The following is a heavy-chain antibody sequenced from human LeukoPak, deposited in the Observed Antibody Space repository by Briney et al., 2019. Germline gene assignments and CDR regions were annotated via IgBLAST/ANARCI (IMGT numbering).Heavy chain of an antibody. V-gene: IGHV4-39*01. CDR1: GGSISSSGYY. D-gene: IGHD6-25*01. CDR2: IYSSGST. Sequence: PSETLSLTCTVSGGSISSSGYYWGWIRQPPGKGLEWIGSIYSSGSTYYNSSLKSRVTISIDTSKNQVSLKMSSVTAADTAVYYCAKSGGYGLIDYWGQGTLVTVSS. J-gene: IGHJ4*01. CDR3: AKSGGYGLIDY.